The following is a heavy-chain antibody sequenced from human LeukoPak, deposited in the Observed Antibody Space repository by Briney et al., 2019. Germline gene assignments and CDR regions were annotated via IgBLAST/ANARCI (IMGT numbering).Heavy chain of an antibody. V-gene: IGHV3-21*04. J-gene: IGHJ3*02. CDR3: ARGWTSLDAFDI. CDR1: GFTFSHYS. D-gene: IGHD3/OR15-3a*01. CDR2: ISASSSFI. Sequence: GGSLRLSCAASGFTFSHYSMNWVRQAPGKGLEWVSSISASSSFIYYADSLKGRFTISRDNAENSLYLQMNSLRAEDTALYYCARGWTSLDAFDIWGQGTMVTVSS.